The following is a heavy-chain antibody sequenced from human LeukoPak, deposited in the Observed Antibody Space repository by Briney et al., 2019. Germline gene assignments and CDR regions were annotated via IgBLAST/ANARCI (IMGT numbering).Heavy chain of an antibody. CDR1: GGSISSYY. J-gene: IGHJ4*02. CDR2: IYYSGNT. CDR3: ATNYYDSSGYYYYFDS. D-gene: IGHD3-22*01. Sequence: SETLSLTCTVSGGSISSYYWSWIRQPPGKGLEWIGYIYYSGNTNYNPSLKSRVTISVDTSKNQFSLKLSSVTAADTAVYYCATNYYDSSGYYYYFDSWGQGTLVTVSS. V-gene: IGHV4-59*08.